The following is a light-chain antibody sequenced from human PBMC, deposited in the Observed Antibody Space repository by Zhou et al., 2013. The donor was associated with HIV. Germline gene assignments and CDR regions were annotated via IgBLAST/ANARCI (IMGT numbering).Light chain of an antibody. CDR3: QQNGAT. Sequence: EIVLTQSPGTLSLSPGERATLSCRASQTVVSNYLAWYQQKSGQAPRLLIYGASSRATGIPDRFSGSGSGTDFTLTISRLEPEDFAVYFCQQNGATFGGGTRVEIK. V-gene: IGKV3-20*01. J-gene: IGKJ4*01. CDR2: GAS. CDR1: QTVVSNY.